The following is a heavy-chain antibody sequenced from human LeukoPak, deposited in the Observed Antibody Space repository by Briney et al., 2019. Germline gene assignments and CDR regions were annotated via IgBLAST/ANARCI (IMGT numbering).Heavy chain of an antibody. J-gene: IGHJ5*02. D-gene: IGHD6-13*01. CDR1: GFIFNDYP. V-gene: IGHV3-9*01. CDR2: ISWKSSNS. CDR3: ARNLIAAAGLSAFDL. Sequence: QSGGSLRLSCKASGFIFNDYPMNWVRQAPGKGLEWVAGISWKSSNSGYADSMKGRFTISRDNAKNSLFLQMNSLRAEDTAVYYCARNLIAAAGLSAFDLWGQGTLVTVSS.